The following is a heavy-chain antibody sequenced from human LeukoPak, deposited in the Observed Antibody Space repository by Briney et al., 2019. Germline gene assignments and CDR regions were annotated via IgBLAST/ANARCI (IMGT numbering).Heavy chain of an antibody. Sequence: GGSLRLSCAASGFTFSSYSMHWVRQAPGKGLEWVAVISYDGSSKYNADSVKGRFTISRDNSKNTLYLQMNSLRREDTAEYYCARAEYDRSGSIYYYYGMDIWGQGTTVTVSS. CDR3: ARAEYDRSGSIYYYYGMDI. V-gene: IGHV3-30-3*01. CDR1: GFTFSSYS. CDR2: ISYDGSSK. D-gene: IGHD3-22*01. J-gene: IGHJ6*02.